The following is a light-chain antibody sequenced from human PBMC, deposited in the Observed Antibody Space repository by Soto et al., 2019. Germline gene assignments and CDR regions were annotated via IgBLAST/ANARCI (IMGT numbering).Light chain of an antibody. CDR1: SSDVGGYNY. CDR2: DVS. Sequence: QSALTQPASVSGSPGQSITISCTGTSSDVGGYNYVSWYQQHPGKAPKLMIYDVSNRPSGVSNRFSGSKSGNTASLTISGLQAEDEADYYCRSYTSSSPLVFGGGTKLTLL. V-gene: IGLV2-14*01. CDR3: RSYTSSSPLV. J-gene: IGLJ2*01.